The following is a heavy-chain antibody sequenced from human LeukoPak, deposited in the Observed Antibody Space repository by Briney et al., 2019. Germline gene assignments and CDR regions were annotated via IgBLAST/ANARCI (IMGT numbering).Heavy chain of an antibody. CDR2: IIPVFGTS. Sequence: SVKVSCKASGGTFSSYAISWVRQAPGQGLEWRGGIIPVFGTSNYAQKFQGRVTINADESTRTAYMELSGLRSEDTAVYYCARVTGGRYCTTTSCYMRGWFDPWGQGTLVIVSS. CDR1: GGTFSSYA. CDR3: ARVTGGRYCTTTSCYMRGWFDP. J-gene: IGHJ5*02. V-gene: IGHV1-69*01. D-gene: IGHD2-2*02.